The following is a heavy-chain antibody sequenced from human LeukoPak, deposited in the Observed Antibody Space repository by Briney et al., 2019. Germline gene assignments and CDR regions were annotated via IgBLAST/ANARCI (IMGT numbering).Heavy chain of an antibody. Sequence: GGSLRLSCAASEFDFSSHAMTWVRQAPGKGLVWVSRINSDGSSTSYADSVKGRFTISRDNAKNTLYLQMNSLRAEDTAVYYCASLRFFEWLDYWGQGTLVTVSS. D-gene: IGHD3-3*01. CDR3: ASLRFFEWLDY. V-gene: IGHV3-74*01. J-gene: IGHJ4*02. CDR2: INSDGSST. CDR1: EFDFSSHA.